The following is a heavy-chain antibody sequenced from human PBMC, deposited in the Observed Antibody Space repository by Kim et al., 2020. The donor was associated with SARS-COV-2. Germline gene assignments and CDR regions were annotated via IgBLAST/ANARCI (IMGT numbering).Heavy chain of an antibody. J-gene: IGHJ5*02. V-gene: IGHV1-18*01. CDR3: ARDGGTP. CDR2: YNGNT. Sequence: YNGNTNYAQKLQGRVTMTTDTSTSTAYMELRSLRSDDTAVYYCARDGGTPWGQGTLVTVSS. D-gene: IGHD1-1*01.